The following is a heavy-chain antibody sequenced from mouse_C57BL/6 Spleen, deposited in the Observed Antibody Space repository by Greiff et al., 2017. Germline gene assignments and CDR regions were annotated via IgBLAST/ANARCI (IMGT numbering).Heavy chain of an antibody. Sequence: VQLQQSGPELVKPGASVKISCKASGYAFSSSWMNWVKQRPGKGLEWIGRIYPGDGDTNYNGKFKGKATLTADKSSSTAYMQLSSLTSEDSAVYFCAGHYLSYPMDYWGQGTSVTVSS. CDR1: GYAFSSSW. D-gene: IGHD5-5*01. J-gene: IGHJ4*01. CDR2: IYPGDGDT. V-gene: IGHV1-82*01. CDR3: AGHYLSYPMDY.